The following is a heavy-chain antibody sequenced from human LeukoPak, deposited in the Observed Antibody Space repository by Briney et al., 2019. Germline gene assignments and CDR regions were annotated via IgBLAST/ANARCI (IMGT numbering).Heavy chain of an antibody. Sequence: GSLRLSCVASGFTFGLYWMSWVRQAPGKGLEWVANIKQDGSEKYYVDSVKGRFTISRDNAKNSLYLQMNSLRVEDTAVYYCARRTSEMNYLDYWGQGTLVTVSS. V-gene: IGHV3-7*01. J-gene: IGHJ4*02. D-gene: IGHD1-1*01. CDR1: GFTFGLYW. CDR2: IKQDGSEK. CDR3: ARRTSEMNYLDY.